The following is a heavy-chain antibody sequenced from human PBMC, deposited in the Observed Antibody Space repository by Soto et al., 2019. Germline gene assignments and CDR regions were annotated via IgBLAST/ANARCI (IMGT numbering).Heavy chain of an antibody. D-gene: IGHD2-8*01. Sequence: SVKVSCKASGGTFSSYAISWVRQAPGRGREWMGGIIPIFGTANYAQKFQGRVTITADESTSTAYMELSSLRSEDTAVYYCASRLLGYAIPRGTDYYYYYGMDVWGQGTTVTVYS. CDR1: GGTFSSYA. CDR3: ASRLLGYAIPRGTDYYYYYGMDV. CDR2: IIPIFGTA. J-gene: IGHJ6*02. V-gene: IGHV1-69*13.